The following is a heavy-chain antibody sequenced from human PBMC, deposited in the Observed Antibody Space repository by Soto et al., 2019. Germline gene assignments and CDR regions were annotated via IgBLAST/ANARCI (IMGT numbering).Heavy chain of an antibody. Sequence: QVQLQESGPGLVKPSQTLSLTCTVSGGSISSGGYYWSWIRQHPGKGLEWIGYIYYSGSTYYNPSLKSRVTITVDPSKNQFSLKLSSVTAADTAVYYCARSPEATVTAFDYWGQGTLVTVSS. V-gene: IGHV4-31*03. CDR2: IYYSGST. CDR3: ARSPEATVTAFDY. J-gene: IGHJ4*02. CDR1: GGSISSGGYY. D-gene: IGHD4-17*01.